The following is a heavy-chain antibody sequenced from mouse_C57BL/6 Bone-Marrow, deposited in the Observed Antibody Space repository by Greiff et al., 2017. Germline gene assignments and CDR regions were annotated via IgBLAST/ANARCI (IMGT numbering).Heavy chain of an antibody. CDR2: IHPNSGST. CDR1: GYTFTSYW. Sequence: QVQLQQPGAELVKPGASVKLSCKASGYTFTSYWMHWVKQRPGQGLEWIGMIHPNSGSTNYNEKFKSKATLTVDKSSSTAYMQLSSLTSEDSAVYYCAREKSYGNYYFDYWVQGTTLTVSS. J-gene: IGHJ2*01. CDR3: AREKSYGNYYFDY. V-gene: IGHV1-64*01. D-gene: IGHD2-1*01.